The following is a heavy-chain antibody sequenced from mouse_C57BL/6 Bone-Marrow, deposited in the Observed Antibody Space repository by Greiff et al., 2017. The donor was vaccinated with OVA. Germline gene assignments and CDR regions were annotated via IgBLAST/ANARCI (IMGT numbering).Heavy chain of an antibody. V-gene: IGHV5-6*01. CDR3: ARHLGRGY. J-gene: IGHJ2*01. CDR1: GFTFSSYG. Sequence: VQLKESGGDLVKPGGSLKLSCAASGFTFSSYGMSWVRQTPDKRLEWVATISSGGSYTYYPDSVKGRFTISRDNAKNTLYLQMSSLKSGDTAMYYCARHLGRGYWGQGTTLTVSS. D-gene: IGHD4-1*01. CDR2: ISSGGSYT.